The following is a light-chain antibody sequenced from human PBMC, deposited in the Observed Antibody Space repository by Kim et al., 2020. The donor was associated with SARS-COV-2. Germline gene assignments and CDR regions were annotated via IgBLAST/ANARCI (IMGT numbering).Light chain of an antibody. CDR1: SVHNSYV. J-gene: IGLJ3*02. CDR3: QTWGTGIQL. CDR2: LHSDGSH. Sequence: QLVLTQSPSASASLGASVKLTCTLSSVHNSYVIAWHQQQPEKGPRFLMKLHSDGSHTKGDGIPDRFSGSSSGAERYLTISSLQSEDEADYYCQTWGTGIQLFGGGTQLTVL. V-gene: IGLV4-69*01.